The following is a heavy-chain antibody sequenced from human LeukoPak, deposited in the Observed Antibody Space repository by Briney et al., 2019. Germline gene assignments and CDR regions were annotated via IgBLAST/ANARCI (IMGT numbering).Heavy chain of an antibody. J-gene: IGHJ3*02. Sequence: GESLKISCKGSGYSFTSYWIGWVRQMPEKGLEWMGIIYPGDSDTRYSPSFQGQVTISADKSISTAYLQWSSLKASDTAMYYCARQRRSDYGVRGAFDIWGQGTMVTVSS. CDR1: GYSFTSYW. V-gene: IGHV5-51*01. CDR2: IYPGDSDT. D-gene: IGHD4-17*01. CDR3: ARQRRSDYGVRGAFDI.